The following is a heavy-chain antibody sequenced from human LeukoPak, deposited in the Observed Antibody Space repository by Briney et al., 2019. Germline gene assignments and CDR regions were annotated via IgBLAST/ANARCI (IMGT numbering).Heavy chain of an antibody. CDR2: ITASGTAM. J-gene: IGHJ4*02. D-gene: IGHD1-26*01. V-gene: IGHV3-48*02. Sequence: GGSLRLSCAASGFTFSSYSMNWVRQAPGKGLEWVSHITASGTAMFXADSVKGRFTISRDNAKNSLYLQMNSLRDEDTAVYYCASSGSYRFDYWGQGTLVTVSS. CDR3: ASSGSYRFDY. CDR1: GFTFSSYS.